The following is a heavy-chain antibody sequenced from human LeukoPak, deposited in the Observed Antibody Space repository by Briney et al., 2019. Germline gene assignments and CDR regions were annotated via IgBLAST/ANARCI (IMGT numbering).Heavy chain of an antibody. CDR2: IYSGGST. CDR3: ARDRQQLVWARGYGMDV. Sequence: GGSLRLSCAASGFTVSSNYMSWVRQAPGKGLEWVSVIYSGGSTYYADSVKGRFTISRDNSKNTLYLQMNSLRAEDTAVYYCARDRQQLVWARGYGMDVWGQGTTVTVSS. V-gene: IGHV3-66*01. D-gene: IGHD6-13*01. J-gene: IGHJ6*02. CDR1: GFTVSSNY.